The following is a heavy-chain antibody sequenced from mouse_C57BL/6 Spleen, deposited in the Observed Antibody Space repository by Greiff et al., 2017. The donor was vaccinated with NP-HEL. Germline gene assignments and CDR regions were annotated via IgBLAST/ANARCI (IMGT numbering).Heavy chain of an antibody. Sequence: VQLQQSGPELVKPGASVKISCKASGYTFTDYYMNWVKQSHGKSLEWIGDINPNNGGTSYNQKFKGKATLTVDKSSSTAYMELRSLTSEDSAVYYCARGGYDYDVGYWYFDVWGTGTTVTVSS. CDR3: ARGGYDYDVGYWYFDV. J-gene: IGHJ1*03. CDR2: INPNNGGT. D-gene: IGHD2-4*01. V-gene: IGHV1-26*01. CDR1: GYTFTDYY.